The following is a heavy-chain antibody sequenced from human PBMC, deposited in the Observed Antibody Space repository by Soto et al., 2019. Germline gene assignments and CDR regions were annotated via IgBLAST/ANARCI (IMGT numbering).Heavy chain of an antibody. Sequence: QVQLVESGGGVVQPGRSVRLSCAASGFTFSSYAMHWVRQAPGKGLEWVAVISYDGSNKYYADSVKGRFTISRDNSKNTLYLQMNSLRAEDTAVYYCARGGGYSSSWGPNYFDYWGQGTLVTVSS. J-gene: IGHJ4*02. CDR3: ARGGGYSSSWGPNYFDY. CDR2: ISYDGSNK. CDR1: GFTFSSYA. V-gene: IGHV3-30-3*01. D-gene: IGHD6-13*01.